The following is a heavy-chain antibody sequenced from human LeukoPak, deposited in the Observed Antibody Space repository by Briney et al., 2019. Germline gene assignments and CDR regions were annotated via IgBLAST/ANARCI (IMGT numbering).Heavy chain of an antibody. D-gene: IGHD5-18*01. CDR1: GFTFSGSA. J-gene: IGHJ6*03. CDR3: TSPGTAMEYYYYYYMDV. V-gene: IGHV3-73*01. CDR2: IRSKANSYAT. Sequence: GGSLRLSCAGSGFTFSGSAMHWVRQASGKGLEWVGRIRSKANSYATAYAASVKGRFTISRDDSKNTAYLQMNSLKTEDTAVYYCTSPGTAMEYYYYYYMDVWGKGTTLTVSS.